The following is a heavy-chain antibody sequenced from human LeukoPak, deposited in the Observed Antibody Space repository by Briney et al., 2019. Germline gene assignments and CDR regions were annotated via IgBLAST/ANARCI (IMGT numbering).Heavy chain of an antibody. D-gene: IGHD3-9*01. J-gene: IGHJ4*02. CDR1: GGSFSGYY. Sequence: PSETLSLTCAVYGGSFSGYYWSWIRQPPGKGLEWIGEINHSGSTNYNPSLKSRVTISVDASKNQFSLKLSSVTAADTAVYYCARGPPRLRYFDWSRGYFDYWGQGTLVTVSS. CDR3: ARGPPRLRYFDWSRGYFDY. V-gene: IGHV4-34*01. CDR2: INHSGST.